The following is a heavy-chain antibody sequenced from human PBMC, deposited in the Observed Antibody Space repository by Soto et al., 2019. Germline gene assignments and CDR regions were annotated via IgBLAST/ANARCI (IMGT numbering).Heavy chain of an antibody. J-gene: IGHJ4*02. CDR3: ARQRTTVVTQAYFEH. Sequence: PSETLSLTCIVSGESISGSSYYWGWIRQPPGKGLEWIGSIYYSGRTYYNPSFKSRVTISIDTSKNQFSLKLSSVTATDTAVYYCARQRTTVVTQAYFEHWGQGALVTV. CDR2: IYYSGRT. D-gene: IGHD2-21*02. V-gene: IGHV4-39*01. CDR1: GESISGSSYY.